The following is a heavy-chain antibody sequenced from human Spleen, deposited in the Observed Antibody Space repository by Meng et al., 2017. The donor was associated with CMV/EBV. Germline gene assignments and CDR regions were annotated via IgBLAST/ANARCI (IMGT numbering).Heavy chain of an antibody. CDR2: INHSGST. J-gene: IGHJ6*02. V-gene: IGHV4-34*01. CDR1: GGSFSGYY. D-gene: IGHD6-6*01. CDR3: ARGPHPSRRSSSGSYYYGMDV. Sequence: GSLRLSCAVYGGSFSGYYWSWIRQPPGKGLEWIGEINHSGSTNYNPSLKSRVSISVDTSKKQFSLKLSSLSAADTAVYYCARGPHPSRRSSSGSYYYGMDVWGQGTTVTVSS.